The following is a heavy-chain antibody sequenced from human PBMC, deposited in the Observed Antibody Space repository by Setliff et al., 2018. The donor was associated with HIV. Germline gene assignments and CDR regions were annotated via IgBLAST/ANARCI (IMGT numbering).Heavy chain of an antibody. CDR3: AMAPTHYFGDNESPWPDGFDI. V-gene: IGHV4-59*11. J-gene: IGHJ3*02. D-gene: IGHD3-10*01. CDR2: IYNSGSTIP. CDR1: SGSISSHY. Sequence: SETLSLTCTVSSGSISSHYWTWIRQPPGKGLEYIGYIYNSGSTIPNYNPTLNVRVTISLAMSKTQFSLKLNSVTAADMAGYFCAMAPTHYFGDNESPWPDGFDIWGLGTMVTVSS.